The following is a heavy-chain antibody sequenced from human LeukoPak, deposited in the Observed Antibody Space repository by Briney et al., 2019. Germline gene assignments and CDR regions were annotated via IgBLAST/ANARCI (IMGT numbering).Heavy chain of an antibody. Sequence: GGFPRLSCAASGFTLSDYHMNWVRQAPGKGLEWLSSITTISHYIYYAGAVRGRFTISRDNAKNSLYLQMNSLRGEDTAVYYCARSGGPGTYHQLRYNWFDPWGQGTLVTVSS. J-gene: IGHJ5*02. D-gene: IGHD3-10*01. CDR1: GFTLSDYH. V-gene: IGHV3-21*01. CDR2: ITTISHYI. CDR3: ARSGGPGTYHQLRYNWFDP.